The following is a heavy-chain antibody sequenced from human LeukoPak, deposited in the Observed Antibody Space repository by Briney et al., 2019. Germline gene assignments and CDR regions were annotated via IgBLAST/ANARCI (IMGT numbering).Heavy chain of an antibody. Sequence: PSETLSLTCTVSGYSISSGYYWGWIRQPPGKGLEWIGSIYHSGSTYYNPSLKSRVTISVDTSKNQFSLKPSSVTAADTAVYYCARDLGSNYPAYFDYWGQGTLVTVSS. CDR2: IYHSGST. D-gene: IGHD4-11*01. CDR1: GYSISSGYY. J-gene: IGHJ4*02. CDR3: ARDLGSNYPAYFDY. V-gene: IGHV4-38-2*02.